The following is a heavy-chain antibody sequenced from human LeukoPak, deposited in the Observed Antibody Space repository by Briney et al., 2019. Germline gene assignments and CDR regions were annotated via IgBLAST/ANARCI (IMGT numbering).Heavy chain of an antibody. V-gene: IGHV3-30*02. Sequence: PGGSLRLSCAASGFTFSSYGMHWVRQAPGKGLEWVAFIRYDGSTIYYADSVKGRFTISRDNSKNTLYLQMNSLRAEDTAVYYCAKERNYYDSSGYYSVAGGPDYWGQGTLVTVSS. CDR3: AKERNYYDSSGYYSVAGGPDY. J-gene: IGHJ4*02. CDR1: GFTFSSYG. CDR2: IRYDGSTI. D-gene: IGHD3-22*01.